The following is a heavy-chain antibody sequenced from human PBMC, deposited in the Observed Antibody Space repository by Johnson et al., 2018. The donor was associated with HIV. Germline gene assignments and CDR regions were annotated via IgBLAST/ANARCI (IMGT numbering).Heavy chain of an antibody. CDR1: RFSFSNYG. J-gene: IGHJ3*02. V-gene: IGHV3-33*06. Sequence: QLVESGGGVVQPGRSLRLSCAASRFSFSNYGMHWVRQAPGKGLEWVAVIWYDGSNTYYADSVKGRFTISRDNSKNTLYLQMNNLRAEDTALYYCAKDRGLSPPGDAFDIWGQGTMVTVSS. CDR3: AKDRGLSPPGDAFDI. CDR2: IWYDGSNT. D-gene: IGHD3/OR15-3a*01.